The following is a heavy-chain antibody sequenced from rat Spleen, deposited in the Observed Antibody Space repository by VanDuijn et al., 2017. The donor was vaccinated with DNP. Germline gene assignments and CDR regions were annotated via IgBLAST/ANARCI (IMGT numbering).Heavy chain of an antibody. V-gene: IGHV10-4*01. CDR3: TRVTPFDY. CDR1: GFDFNTYA. J-gene: IGHJ2*01. CDR2: ITIKTHNYVA. D-gene: IGHD1-4*01. Sequence: EVKLVESGGGLVQPGRSLKLSCAASGFDFNTYAMSWIRQAPGKGLDWVASITIKTHNYVALYADSVKERFTISRDDSQSMVYLQMNNLKTEDTALYYCTRVTPFDYWGQGVMVTVSS.